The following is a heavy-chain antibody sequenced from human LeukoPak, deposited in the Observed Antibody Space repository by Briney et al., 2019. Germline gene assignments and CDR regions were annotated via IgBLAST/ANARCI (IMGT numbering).Heavy chain of an antibody. Sequence: GGSLRLSCAASGFTFSSYAMSWVRQAPGKGLEWVSAISGSGGSTYYADSVKGRFTISRDNSKNTLYLQMNSLRAEDTAVYYCAKDRSPTVTTGWYFDYWGQGTLVTVSS. CDR1: GFTFSSYA. D-gene: IGHD4-17*01. CDR2: ISGSGGST. J-gene: IGHJ4*02. V-gene: IGHV3-23*01. CDR3: AKDRSPTVTTGWYFDY.